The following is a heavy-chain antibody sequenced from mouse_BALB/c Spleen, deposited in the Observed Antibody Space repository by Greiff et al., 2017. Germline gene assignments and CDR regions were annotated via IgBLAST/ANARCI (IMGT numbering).Heavy chain of an antibody. D-gene: IGHD2-14*01. J-gene: IGHJ3*01. Sequence: EVQLVESGTVLARPGASVKMSCKASGYTFTSYWMHWVKQRPGQGLEWIGAIYPGNSDTSYNQKFKGKAKLTAVTSTSTAYMELSSLTNEDSAVYYCTKGGTGREFAYWGQGTLVTVSA. CDR2: IYPGNSDT. CDR1: GYTFTSYW. CDR3: TKGGTGREFAY. V-gene: IGHV1-5*01.